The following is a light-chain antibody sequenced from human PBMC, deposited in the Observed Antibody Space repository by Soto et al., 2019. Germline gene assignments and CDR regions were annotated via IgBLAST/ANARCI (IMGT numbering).Light chain of an antibody. CDR3: CSYAGSDV. CDR2: DVS. V-gene: IGLV2-11*01. Sequence: QSALTQPRSVSGPPGQSVSISCSGTSSDVGTYNYVSWYQQHPGKAPKLMIYDVSKRPSGVPDRFSGSKSGNTASLTISGLQAEDEADYYCCSYAGSDVFGTGTKLTVL. J-gene: IGLJ1*01. CDR1: SSDVGTYNY.